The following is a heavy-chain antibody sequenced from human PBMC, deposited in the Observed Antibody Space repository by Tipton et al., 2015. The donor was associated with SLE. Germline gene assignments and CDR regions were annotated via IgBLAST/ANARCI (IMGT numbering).Heavy chain of an antibody. CDR2: INHSGST. V-gene: IGHV4-34*01. D-gene: IGHD3-22*01. J-gene: IGHJ3*02. CDR3: ASFGGYYDRSHAFDI. Sequence: TLSLTCAVYGGSFSGYYWSWIRQPPGKGLEWIGEINHSGSTNYNPSLKSRVTISVDTSKNQFSLKLSSVTAADTAVYYCASFGGYYDRSHAFDIWGQGTMVTVSS. CDR1: GGSFSGYY.